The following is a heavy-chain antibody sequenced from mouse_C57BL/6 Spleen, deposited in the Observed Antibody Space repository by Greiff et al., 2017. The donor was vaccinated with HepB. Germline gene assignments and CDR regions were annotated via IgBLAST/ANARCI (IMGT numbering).Heavy chain of an antibody. CDR1: GYTFTSYW. Sequence: VQLQQPGAELVKPGASVKLSCKASGYTFTSYWMHWVKQSPGQGLEWIGMIHPNSGSTNYNEKFKSKATLTVDKSSSTAYMQLSSLTSEDSAVYYCARTLDSSGYGFAYWGQGTLVTVAA. D-gene: IGHD3-2*02. CDR2: IHPNSGST. J-gene: IGHJ3*01. V-gene: IGHV1-64*01. CDR3: ARTLDSSGYGFAY.